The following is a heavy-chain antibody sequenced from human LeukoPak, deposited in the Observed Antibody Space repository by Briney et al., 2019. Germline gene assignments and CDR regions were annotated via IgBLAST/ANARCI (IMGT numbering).Heavy chain of an antibody. CDR1: GYTFTGYY. CDR2: INPNSGGT. V-gene: IGHV1-2*02. Sequence: ASVKVSCKASGYTFTGYYMHWVRQTPGQGLEWMGWINPNSGGTNYAQKFQGRVTMTRDTSISTVYMELSRLRSDDTAVYYCAKDRAVATIGGIDYWGQGTLVTVSS. CDR3: AKDRAVATIGGIDY. D-gene: IGHD5-12*01. J-gene: IGHJ4*02.